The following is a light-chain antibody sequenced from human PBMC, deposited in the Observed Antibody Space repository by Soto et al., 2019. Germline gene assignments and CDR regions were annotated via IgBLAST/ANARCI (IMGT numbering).Light chain of an antibody. V-gene: IGKV1-5*01. Sequence: DIQMTQSPSTLSASVGDRVSITCRASHDIGKWLAWYQQKPGQAPKLLVYDASNLHDAVPSRFSGSGSGTHFSLTISGLQPDDFGTYYCQQYGDSYSFGQGT. J-gene: IGKJ2*01. CDR1: HDIGKW. CDR3: QQYGDSYS. CDR2: DAS.